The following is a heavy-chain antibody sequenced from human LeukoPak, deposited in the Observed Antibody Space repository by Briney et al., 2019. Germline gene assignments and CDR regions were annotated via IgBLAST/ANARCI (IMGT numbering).Heavy chain of an antibody. D-gene: IGHD4-17*01. Sequence: GGSLRLSCAASGFTFSSYWMSWVRQAPGEGLEWVANIKQDGSEKYYVDSVKGRFTISRDNAKNSLYLHMDSLRAEGTAVYYCASWDDYGDYLAFDYWGQGTLVNVSS. CDR3: ASWDDYGDYLAFDY. CDR1: GFTFSSYW. J-gene: IGHJ4*02. CDR2: IKQDGSEK. V-gene: IGHV3-7*01.